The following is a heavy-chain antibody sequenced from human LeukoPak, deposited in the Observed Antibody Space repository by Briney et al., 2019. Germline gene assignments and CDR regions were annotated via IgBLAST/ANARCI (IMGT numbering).Heavy chain of an antibody. Sequence: GGSLRLSCTASGFTFSTLAMSWVRQAPGKGLEWVSSISSRGDDTSYADSVKGRFTISRDNSKNTLYLQLNSLRVDDAAIYYCAKHRRSTLVTAYFDSWGQGTLVTVSS. CDR3: AKHRRSTLVTAYFDS. V-gene: IGHV3-23*01. D-gene: IGHD2-21*02. CDR1: GFTFSTLA. CDR2: ISSRGDDT. J-gene: IGHJ4*02.